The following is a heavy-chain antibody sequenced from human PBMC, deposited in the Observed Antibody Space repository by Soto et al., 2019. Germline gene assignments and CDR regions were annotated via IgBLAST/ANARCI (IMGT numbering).Heavy chain of an antibody. D-gene: IGHD5-18*01. CDR2: ISAYNGNT. J-gene: IGHJ6*02. V-gene: IGHV1-18*01. Sequence: AFVEVACQTSCSTFPSYRISFVVHDPDQVLEWMGWISAYNGNTNYAQKLQGRVTMTTDTSTSTAYMELRSLRSDDTAVYYCARGPGATAIQYYYYGMDVRGQGTTV. CDR3: ARGPGATAIQYYYYGMDV. CDR1: CSTFPSYR.